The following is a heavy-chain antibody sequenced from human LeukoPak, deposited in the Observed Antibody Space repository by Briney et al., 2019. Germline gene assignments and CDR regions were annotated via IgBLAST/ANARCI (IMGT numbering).Heavy chain of an antibody. J-gene: IGHJ4*02. CDR1: GGSFSGYY. Sequence: SETLSLTCAVYGGSFSGYYWSWIRQPPGKGLEWIGEINHSGSTNYNPSLKSRVTISVDTSKNQFSLKLSSVTAADTAVYYCARLHSGRHSWYNWNDDGGDYWGQGTLVTVSS. CDR3: ARLHSGRHSWYNWNDDGGDY. CDR2: INHSGST. D-gene: IGHD1-1*01. V-gene: IGHV4-34*01.